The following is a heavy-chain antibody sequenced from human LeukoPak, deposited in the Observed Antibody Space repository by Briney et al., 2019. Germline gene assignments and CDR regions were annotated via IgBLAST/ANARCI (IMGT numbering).Heavy chain of an antibody. CDR2: IGSSSSYI. V-gene: IGHV3-21*01. Sequence: PGGSLRLSCAASGFTFSSYNMNWVRQAPGKGLEWVSSIGSSSSYIYYADSVKGRFTISRDNAKNSLYLQMNSLRAEDTALYYCAREGATTSDYWGQGTLVTVSS. D-gene: IGHD1-26*01. CDR3: AREGATTSDY. J-gene: IGHJ4*02. CDR1: GFTFSSYN.